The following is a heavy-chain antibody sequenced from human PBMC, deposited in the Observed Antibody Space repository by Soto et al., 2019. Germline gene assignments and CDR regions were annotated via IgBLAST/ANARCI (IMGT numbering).Heavy chain of an antibody. J-gene: IGHJ5*02. Sequence: LSENLALTCTVSEDSIGNTLYYWGWIRQPPGKGLEWIGSICCGATTYYNPSLQSRLTISADTSKRQFSLKLNSVTAADTAVYYCARHKKYYSDTSGYAMYFDPWGQGILVTVSS. CDR1: EDSIGNTLYY. CDR3: ARHKKYYSDTSGYAMYFDP. D-gene: IGHD3-22*01. CDR2: ICCGATT. V-gene: IGHV4-39*01.